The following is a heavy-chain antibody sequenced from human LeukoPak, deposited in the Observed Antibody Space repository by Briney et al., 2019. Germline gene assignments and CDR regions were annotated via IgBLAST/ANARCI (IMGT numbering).Heavy chain of an antibody. V-gene: IGHV3-23*01. CDR2: TSSSDAGT. CDR1: GFTLSTYA. D-gene: IGHD2-21*01. CDR3: AKAPVTSCRGAYCYPFDS. J-gene: IGHJ4*02. Sequence: GGSLRLSCAASGFTLSTYAMSWVRQTPGKGLEWVAATSSSDAGTYHADSMRGRFTISRDNSKNTLYLQMNSLRAEGAAVYFCAKAPVTSCRGAYCYPFDSWGQGTLVTVSS.